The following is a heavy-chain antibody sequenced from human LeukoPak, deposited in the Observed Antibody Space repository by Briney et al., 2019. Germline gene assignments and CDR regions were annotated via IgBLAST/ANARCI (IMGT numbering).Heavy chain of an antibody. CDR3: ARKSRDAYNP. Sequence: ASLKVSCKGSGYTLYGNFIHWVPQAPGQGLEWMGWINPNSGTTTYAQKFHGRVTLTRDTSITTAYMDLSGLRSDDTAVYYCARKSRDAYNPWGQGTLVTVSS. V-gene: IGHV1-2*02. J-gene: IGHJ5*02. CDR1: GYTLYGNF. CDR2: INPNSGTT. D-gene: IGHD5-24*01.